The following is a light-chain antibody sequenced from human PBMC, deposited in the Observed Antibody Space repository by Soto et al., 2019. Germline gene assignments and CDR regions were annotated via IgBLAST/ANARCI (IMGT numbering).Light chain of an antibody. J-gene: IGKJ1*01. CDR3: QQYDTYPWT. CDR1: QSISMW. CDR2: DAS. V-gene: IGKV1-5*01. Sequence: DIELTQSPSTLSPSVSERLTTTCRASQSISMWLAWYQQKPGKAPKFLIYDASTLESGVPSRFSGSGYGTEFTLTISSLQPDDFATYYCQQYDTYPWTFGQGTKVDI.